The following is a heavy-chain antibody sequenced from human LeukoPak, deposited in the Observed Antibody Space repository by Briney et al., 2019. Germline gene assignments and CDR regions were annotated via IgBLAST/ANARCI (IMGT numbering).Heavy chain of an antibody. CDR1: GGSISRSNW. CDR3: ASPRAERSTWYAVDY. D-gene: IGHD6-13*01. Sequence: PSETLSLTCAVSGGSISRSNWWSWVRQSPGKGLEWIGEIYDNGSTNHNPSLKSRVTISVDKSKNQFSLKLSSVTAADTAVYYCASPRAERSTWYAVDYWGQGTLVTVSA. J-gene: IGHJ4*02. CDR2: IYDNGST. V-gene: IGHV4-4*02.